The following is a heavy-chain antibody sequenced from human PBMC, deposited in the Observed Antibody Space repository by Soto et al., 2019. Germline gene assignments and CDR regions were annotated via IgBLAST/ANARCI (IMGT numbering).Heavy chain of an antibody. CDR1: GGSVSSGSNY. CDR2: IYYSGST. D-gene: IGHD3-3*01. CDR3: ARGVPTYDFWSGTNNWFDP. V-gene: IGHV4-61*01. Sequence: SETLSLTCTPSGGSVSSGSNYWSWIRQPPGTGLEWIGYIYYSGSTNYNPSLQSRVTISVDTSKNQFSLKLSSVTAADTAVYYCARGVPTYDFWSGTNNWFDPWGQGTLVTVSS. J-gene: IGHJ5*02.